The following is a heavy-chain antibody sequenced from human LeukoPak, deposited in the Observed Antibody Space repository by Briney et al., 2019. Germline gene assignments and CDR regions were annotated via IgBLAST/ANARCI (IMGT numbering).Heavy chain of an antibody. CDR1: GGSIGSSSYY. V-gene: IGHV4-39*01. CDR3: ARPAENDAFDI. Sequence: SGTLSLTCTVSGGSIGSSSYYWGWIRQPPGKGLEWIGSIYYSGSTYYNPSLKSRVTISVDTSKNQFSLKLSSVTAADTAVYYCARPAENDAFDIWGQGTMATVSS. J-gene: IGHJ3*02. CDR2: IYYSGST.